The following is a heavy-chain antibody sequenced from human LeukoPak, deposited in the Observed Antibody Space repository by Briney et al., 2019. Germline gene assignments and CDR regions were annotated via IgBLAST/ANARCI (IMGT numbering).Heavy chain of an antibody. CDR3: ARQGAYQRSSDY. V-gene: IGHV4-39*01. J-gene: IGHJ4*02. CDR2: IYYSGST. D-gene: IGHD1-1*01. Sequence: SETLSLTCTVSGGSISSSSYYWGWIRQPPGKGLEWIGSIYYSGSTYYNPSLRSRVTMSLDTSKNQFSLKLNSVTAADTAVYYCARQGAYQRSSDYWGQGTLVTVSS. CDR1: GGSISSSSYY.